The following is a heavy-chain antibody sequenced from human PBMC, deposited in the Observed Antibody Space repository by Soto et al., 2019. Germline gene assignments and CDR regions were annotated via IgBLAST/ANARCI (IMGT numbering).Heavy chain of an antibody. Sequence: QVQLVQSGAEVKKPGASVKVSCQASGYTFPSYGISWVRPAPGQGLEWMGGISAYNGNPNYAQKLQGRVTMTTDTTTSTAYMELRSLRSDDTAVYYCARDGARGAIYYYDSSGYSENSMDFDYWGQGTLVTVSS. D-gene: IGHD3-22*01. CDR3: ARDGARGAIYYYDSSGYSENSMDFDY. CDR1: GYTFPSYG. J-gene: IGHJ4*02. V-gene: IGHV1-18*01. CDR2: ISAYNGNP.